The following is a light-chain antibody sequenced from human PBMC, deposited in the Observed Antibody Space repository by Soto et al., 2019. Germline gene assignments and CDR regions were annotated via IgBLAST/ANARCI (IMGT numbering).Light chain of an antibody. J-gene: IGLJ3*02. CDR1: SSDVGGYNY. V-gene: IGLV2-8*01. CDR3: SSYAGSNHNWV. Sequence: QSALTQPPSASGSPGQSVTISCTGTSSDVGGYNYVSWYQQHPGKAPKLMIYEVSKRPSGVSHRFSGSKSGNTASLTVSGLQAEDDADYYCSSYAGSNHNWVFGGGTKLTVL. CDR2: EVS.